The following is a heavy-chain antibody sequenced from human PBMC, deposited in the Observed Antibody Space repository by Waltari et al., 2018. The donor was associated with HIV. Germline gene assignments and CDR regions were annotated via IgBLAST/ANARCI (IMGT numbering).Heavy chain of an antibody. CDR3: ARRRYGDYGVYGMDV. CDR2: INPSGGST. CDR1: GYTFTSYY. V-gene: IGHV1-46*01. J-gene: IGHJ6*02. D-gene: IGHD4-17*01. Sequence: QVQLVQSGAEVKKPGASVKVSCKASGYTFTSYYMHWVRQAPGQGLEWMGIINPSGGSTSYAQKFQGRVTMTRDTSTSTVYMELSSLRSEDTAVYYCARRRYGDYGVYGMDVWGQGTTVTVSS.